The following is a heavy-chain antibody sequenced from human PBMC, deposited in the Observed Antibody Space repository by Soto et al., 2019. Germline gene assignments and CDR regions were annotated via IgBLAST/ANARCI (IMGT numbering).Heavy chain of an antibody. V-gene: IGHV3-30-3*01. CDR1: GVTFSSYA. CDR3: ARDYYDFWSGYYDYYYYGMDV. CDR2: ISYDGSNK. D-gene: IGHD3-3*01. J-gene: IGHJ6*02. Sequence: LRLSCAASGVTFSSYAMHWVRQAPGKGLEWVAVISYDGSNKYYADSVKGRFTISRDNSKNTLYLQMNSLRAEDTAVYYCARDYYDFWSGYYDYYYYGMDVWGQGTKVTVSS.